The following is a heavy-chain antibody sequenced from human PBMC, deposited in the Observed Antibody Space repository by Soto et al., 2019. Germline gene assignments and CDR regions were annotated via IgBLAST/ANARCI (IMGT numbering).Heavy chain of an antibody. V-gene: IGHV4-31*03. CDR1: GGSISSGGYY. Sequence: QVQLQESGPGLVKPSQTLSLTCTVSGGSISSGGYYWSWIRQHPGKGLEWIGYIYYSGSTYYNPSLKMRVTISVDTSKNQNPLKLSSVTAADTAVYYCASSRPDVTNRNWFDPWGQGTLVTVSS. CDR3: ASSRPDVTNRNWFDP. J-gene: IGHJ5*02. CDR2: IYYSGST. D-gene: IGHD2-21*02.